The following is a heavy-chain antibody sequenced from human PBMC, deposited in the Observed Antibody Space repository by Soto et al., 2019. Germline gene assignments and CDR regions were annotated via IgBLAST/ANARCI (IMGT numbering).Heavy chain of an antibody. D-gene: IGHD6-19*01. CDR3: AKDIREYSSGWTYFDY. CDR2: ITWNSGSI. V-gene: IGHV3-9*01. CDR1: GFTFHDYA. Sequence: PGGSLRLSCAASGFTFHDYAMHWVRQGQGKDLEWVSGITWNSGSIDYADSVKGRFTISRDNAKNSLYLQMNSLRPEDTALYYCAKDIREYSSGWTYFDYWGHGTLVTVSS. J-gene: IGHJ4*01.